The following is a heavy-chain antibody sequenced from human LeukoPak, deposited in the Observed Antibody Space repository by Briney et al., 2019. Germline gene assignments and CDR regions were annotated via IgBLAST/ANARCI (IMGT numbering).Heavy chain of an antibody. Sequence: GGSLRLSCAASGFSFGDFGMSWVRQAPGKGLEWVSALSGSGGSTYYADSVKGRFTISRDNAKNSLYLQMNSLRAEDTAVYYCAREDTAMVGGYYYYYGMDVWGQGTTVTVSS. J-gene: IGHJ6*02. D-gene: IGHD5-18*01. CDR1: GFSFGDFG. V-gene: IGHV3-20*04. CDR2: LSGSGGST. CDR3: AREDTAMVGGYYYYYGMDV.